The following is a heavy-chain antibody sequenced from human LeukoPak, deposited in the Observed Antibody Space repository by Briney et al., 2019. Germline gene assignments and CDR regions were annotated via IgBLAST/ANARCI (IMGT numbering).Heavy chain of an antibody. V-gene: IGHV3-23*01. J-gene: IGHJ4*02. D-gene: IGHD3-3*01. CDR1: GFTFSSYA. CDR2: ISGSGGST. Sequence: PGGSLRLSCAASGFTFSSYAMSWVRQAPGKGLEWVSAISGSGGSTYYADSVKGRPTISRDNSKNTLYLQMNSLRAEDTAVYYCAKDSAYYDFWSGYSIDYWGQGTLVTVSS. CDR3: AKDSAYYDFWSGYSIDY.